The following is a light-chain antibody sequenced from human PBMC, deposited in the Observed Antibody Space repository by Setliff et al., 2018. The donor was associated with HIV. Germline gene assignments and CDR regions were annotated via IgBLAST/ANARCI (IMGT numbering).Light chain of an antibody. Sequence: QSALAQPASVSGSPGQSITISCTGTSSDVGRYDLVSWYQQHPGKAPKLIIYQATKRPSWVSNRFSGSKSGNTASLTISGLQAEDEADYYCCSNTGSNTYVFGTGTKVTVL. CDR2: QAT. CDR3: CSNTGSNTYV. CDR1: SSDVGRYDL. V-gene: IGLV2-23*01. J-gene: IGLJ1*01.